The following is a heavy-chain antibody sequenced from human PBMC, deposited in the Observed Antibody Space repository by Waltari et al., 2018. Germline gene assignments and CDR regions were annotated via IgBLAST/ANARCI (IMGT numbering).Heavy chain of an antibody. CDR2: INPNSGGT. CDR1: GYTFTGYY. J-gene: IGHJ4*02. V-gene: IGHV1-2*02. CDR3: ASPIMITFGGVMRFDY. D-gene: IGHD3-16*01. Sequence: QVQLVQSGAEVKKPGASVKVSCKASGYTFTGYYMHWVRQAPGQGLEWMGWINPNSGGTNYAQKFQGRVTMTRDTSISPAYMELSRLGSDDTAVYYCASPIMITFGGVMRFDYWGQGTLVTVSS.